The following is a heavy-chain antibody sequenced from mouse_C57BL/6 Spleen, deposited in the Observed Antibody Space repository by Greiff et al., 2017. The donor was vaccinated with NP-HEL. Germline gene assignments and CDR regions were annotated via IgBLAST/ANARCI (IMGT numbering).Heavy chain of an antibody. Sequence: QVQLKESGPGLVQPSQSLSITCTVSGFSLTSYGVHWVRQSPGKGLEWLGVIWSGGSTDYNAAFISRLSISKDNSKSQVFFKMNSLQADDTAIYYCARNRDGYDGSWFAYWGQGTLVTVSA. J-gene: IGHJ3*01. CDR3: ARNRDGYDGSWFAY. CDR1: GFSLTSYG. CDR2: IWSGGST. V-gene: IGHV2-2*01. D-gene: IGHD2-2*01.